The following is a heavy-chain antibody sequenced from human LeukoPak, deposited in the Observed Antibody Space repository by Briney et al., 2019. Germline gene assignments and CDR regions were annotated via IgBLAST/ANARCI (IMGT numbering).Heavy chain of an antibody. D-gene: IGHD3-9*01. J-gene: IGHJ4*02. Sequence: ASVKVSCKASGYTFTSYAMNWVRQAPGQGLEWMGWINTNTGNPTYAQGFTGRFVFSLDTSVSTAYLQISSLKAEDTAVYYCARASSTYYDILTGYSPPRDFDYWGQGTLVTVSS. CDR1: GYTFTSYA. V-gene: IGHV7-4-1*02. CDR2: INTNTGNP. CDR3: ARASSTYYDILTGYSPPRDFDY.